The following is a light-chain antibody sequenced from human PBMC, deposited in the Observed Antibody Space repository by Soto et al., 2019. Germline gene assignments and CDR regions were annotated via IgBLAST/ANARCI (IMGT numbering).Light chain of an antibody. V-gene: IGKV3-11*01. CDR2: DAS. CDR3: QQRSNWPST. J-gene: IGKJ4*01. CDR1: QSVSTY. Sequence: EIVLTQSPATLSLSPGERATLSCRASQSVSTYLAWYQQKPGQAPRLLIYDASSRAAGIPARFSGSGSGTDFTLTITSLEPEDFAVYYCQQRSNWPSTFRGGTKVEI.